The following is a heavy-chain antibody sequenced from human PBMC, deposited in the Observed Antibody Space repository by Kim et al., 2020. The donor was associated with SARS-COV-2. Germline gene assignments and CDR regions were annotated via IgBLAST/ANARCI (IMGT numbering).Heavy chain of an antibody. CDR3: ARGGCTGQV. J-gene: IGHJ4*02. V-gene: IGHV3-7*01. D-gene: IGHD2-8*01. Sequence: SEKYYVDSVKGRFTISSDNARNALYLQLNSLRAEDTALYFCARGGCTGQVWGQGTLVTVSS. CDR2: SEK.